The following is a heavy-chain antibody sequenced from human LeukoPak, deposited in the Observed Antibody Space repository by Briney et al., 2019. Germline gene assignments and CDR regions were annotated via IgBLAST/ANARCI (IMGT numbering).Heavy chain of an antibody. D-gene: IGHD3-3*01. CDR2: IWYDGSNK. V-gene: IGHV3-33*01. J-gene: IGHJ4*02. CDR1: GFTFSSYG. CDR3: ARDQGHITIFGVVQGTPPEN. Sequence: GGSLRLSCAASGFTFSSYGMHWVRQAPGKGLEWVAVIWYDGSNKYYADSVKGRFTISRDNSKNTLYLQMNSLRAEDTAVYYCARDQGHITIFGVVQGTPPENWGQGTLVTVSS.